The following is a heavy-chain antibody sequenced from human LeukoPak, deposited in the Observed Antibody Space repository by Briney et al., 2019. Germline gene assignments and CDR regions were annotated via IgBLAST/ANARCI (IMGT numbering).Heavy chain of an antibody. D-gene: IGHD6-13*01. J-gene: IGHJ4*02. Sequence: GGSLRLSCAASGFTFSSYAMSWVRQAPGKGLEWVSAISGSGGSTYYADSAKGRFTISRDNSKNTLYLQMNSLRAEDTAVYYCAKGLIAEAGLYYFDYWGEGTLVTVSS. CDR2: ISGSGGST. V-gene: IGHV3-23*01. CDR1: GFTFSSYA. CDR3: AKGLIAEAGLYYFDY.